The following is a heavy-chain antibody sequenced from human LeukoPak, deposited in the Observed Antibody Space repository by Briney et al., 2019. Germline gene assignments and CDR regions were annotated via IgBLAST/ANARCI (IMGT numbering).Heavy chain of an antibody. V-gene: IGHV2-5*02. Sequence: SGPTLVNPTQTLTLTCTFSGFSLSTSGVGVGWIRQPPGKALEWLALIYWDDDKRYSPSLKSRLTITKDTSKNQVVLTMTNMDPVDTATYYCAHSRVNWNYPRQNYFDYWGQGTLSPSPQ. CDR2: IYWDDDK. CDR3: AHSRVNWNYPRQNYFDY. CDR1: GFSLSTSGVG. J-gene: IGHJ4*02. D-gene: IGHD1-7*01.